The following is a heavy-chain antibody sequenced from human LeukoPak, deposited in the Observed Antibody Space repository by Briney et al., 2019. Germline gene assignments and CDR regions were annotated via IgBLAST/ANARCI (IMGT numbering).Heavy chain of an antibody. J-gene: IGHJ3*02. V-gene: IGHV4-59*02. CDR3: ARSPRDQDAFDI. Sequence: SETLSLTCTVSGDSVCAYHWSWIRQPPGKGLEWIGYIYDSGTTNYNHSLKSRVTISVDTSKNQFSLKLSSVTAADTAVYYCARSPRDQDAFDIWGQGTTVTVSS. CDR1: GDSVCAYH. D-gene: IGHD2-2*01. CDR2: IYDSGTT.